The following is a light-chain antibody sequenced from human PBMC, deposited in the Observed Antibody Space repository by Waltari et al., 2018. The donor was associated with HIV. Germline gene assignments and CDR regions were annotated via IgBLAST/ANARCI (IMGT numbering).Light chain of an antibody. Sequence: SYELTQPPSVSVSPGQTASITCSGDKLGDKYASWYQQKPGQSPVLVIYQDSTRPSGIPERFSGSNSGNTATLTISGTQAMDEADYYCQAWDTKVVFGGGTKLTVL. V-gene: IGLV3-1*01. CDR1: KLGDKY. CDR2: QDS. J-gene: IGLJ2*01. CDR3: QAWDTKVV.